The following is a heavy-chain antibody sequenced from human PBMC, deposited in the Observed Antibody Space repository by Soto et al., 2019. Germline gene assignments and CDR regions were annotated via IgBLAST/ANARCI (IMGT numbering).Heavy chain of an antibody. CDR3: AIYRIAAAGIFFQH. Sequence: QVQLVQSGAEVKKPGSSVKVSCKASGGTFSSYAISWVRQAPGQGLEWMGGIIPIFGTANYAQKFQGRVTXXAXEXXSTAYKELSSQRAADTAGYYCAIYRIAAAGIFFQHWGQGTLVTVSS. J-gene: IGHJ1*01. CDR2: IIPIFGTA. V-gene: IGHV1-69*12. D-gene: IGHD6-13*01. CDR1: GGTFSSYA.